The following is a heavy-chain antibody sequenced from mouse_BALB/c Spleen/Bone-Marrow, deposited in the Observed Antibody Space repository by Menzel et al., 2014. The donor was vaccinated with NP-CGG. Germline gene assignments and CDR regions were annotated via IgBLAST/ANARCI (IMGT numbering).Heavy chain of an antibody. CDR1: GYTFTSYW. D-gene: IGHD1-1*01. V-gene: IGHV1-7*01. J-gene: IGHJ3*01. Sequence: VQLQQSGAELAKPGASVKMSCKASGYTFTSYWMHWVKQRPGQGLEWIGYINPSTGYTEYNQKFKDKATLTADKSSSTAYMQLSSLTSEDPAVYYCARGYYGSSLVYWGQGTLVTVSA. CDR3: ARGYYGSSLVY. CDR2: INPSTGYT.